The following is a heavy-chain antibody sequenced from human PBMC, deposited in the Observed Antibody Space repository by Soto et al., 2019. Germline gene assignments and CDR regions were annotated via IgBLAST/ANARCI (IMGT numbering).Heavy chain of an antibody. Sequence: GSLRLSCXASGFVFKNYEMNWVRQAPGKGLEWISYISNSGNTIYVADSMRGRFTISRDNAKNSLFLQMNSLRADDTAVYYCARDIDNRDYYYGLDVWGQGTTVTVSS. J-gene: IGHJ6*02. CDR3: ARDIDNRDYYYGLDV. V-gene: IGHV3-48*03. CDR2: ISNSGNTI. CDR1: GFVFKNYE. D-gene: IGHD1-20*01.